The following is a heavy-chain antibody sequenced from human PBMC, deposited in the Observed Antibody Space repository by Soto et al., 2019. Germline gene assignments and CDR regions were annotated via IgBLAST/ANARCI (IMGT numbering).Heavy chain of an antibody. D-gene: IGHD3-22*01. CDR2: ISYDGSNK. CDR1: GFTFSSYG. J-gene: IGHJ4*02. V-gene: IGHV3-30*18. CDR3: AKDTRYDSSGYTDY. Sequence: GGSLRLSCAASGFTFSSYGMHWVRQAPGKGLEWVAVISYDGSNKYYADSVKGRFTISRDNSKNTLYLQMNSLRAEDTAVYYCAKDTRYDSSGYTDYWGQGTLVTVSS.